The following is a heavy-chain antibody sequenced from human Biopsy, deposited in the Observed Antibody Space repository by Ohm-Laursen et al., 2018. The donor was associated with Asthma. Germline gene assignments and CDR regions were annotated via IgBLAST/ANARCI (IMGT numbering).Heavy chain of an antibody. V-gene: IGHV3-9*01. Sequence: SLRLSCSASGFTFDDYAMHWVRQAPGKGLEWVSGISWNSGSIGYADSVKDRFTISRDNAKDSLYLQMNSLRAEDTALYYCAKGEWELLEANFDYWGQGTLVTVSS. CDR1: GFTFDDYA. CDR3: AKGEWELLEANFDY. CDR2: ISWNSGSI. D-gene: IGHD1-26*01. J-gene: IGHJ4*02.